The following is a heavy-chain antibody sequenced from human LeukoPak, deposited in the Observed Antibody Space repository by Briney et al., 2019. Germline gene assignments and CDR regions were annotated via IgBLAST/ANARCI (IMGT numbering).Heavy chain of an antibody. CDR1: GFSFSNYG. D-gene: IGHD3-22*01. CDR2: ISYDGSNK. Sequence: GGSLRLSCAASGFSFSNYGMHWVRQAPGKGLEWVAVISYDGSNKDYADSVKGRFTISRDNSKNTLYLQMNSLRAEDTAVYYCAKDLSDYYYGGFDYWGQGTLVTVPS. J-gene: IGHJ4*02. CDR3: AKDLSDYYYGGFDY. V-gene: IGHV3-30*18.